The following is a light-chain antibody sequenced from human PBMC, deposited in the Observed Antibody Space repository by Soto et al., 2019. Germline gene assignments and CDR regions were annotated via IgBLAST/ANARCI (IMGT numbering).Light chain of an antibody. CDR1: QTIRSTY. Sequence: DIVLTQSPGTLSLSPGERVTLSCRASQTIRSTYFAWYQQKPGQAPRLLIYVASSRATGIPVRFSGTGSGTYFALTISRLEPEDSAVYYCQQYGSSLITFGRGTRLEIK. CDR3: QQYGSSLIT. CDR2: VAS. V-gene: IGKV3-20*01. J-gene: IGKJ5*01.